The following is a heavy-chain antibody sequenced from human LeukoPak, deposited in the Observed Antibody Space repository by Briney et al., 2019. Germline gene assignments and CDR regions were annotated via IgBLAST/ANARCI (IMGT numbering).Heavy chain of an antibody. CDR3: AKDSLRYSGGNGMDV. J-gene: IGHJ6*02. Sequence: GGSLRLSCAASGFTFDDYTMHWVRQAPGKGLEWVSLISWDGGSTYYADSVKGRFTISRDNSKNSLYLQMNSLRTEDTALYYCAKDSLRYSGGNGMDVWGQGTTVTASS. CDR1: GFTFDDYT. CDR2: ISWDGGST. V-gene: IGHV3-43*01. D-gene: IGHD3-10*01.